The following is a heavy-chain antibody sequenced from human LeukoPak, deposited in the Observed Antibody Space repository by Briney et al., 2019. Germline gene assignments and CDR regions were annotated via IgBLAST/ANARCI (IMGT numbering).Heavy chain of an antibody. D-gene: IGHD2-2*02. Sequence: SVKVSCKASGGTFSSYAISWVRQAPGQGLEWMGGIIPIFGTANYAQKFQGRVTMTRDTSTSTVYMELSSLRSEDTAVYYCARERVPAAIPYNWFDPWGQGTLVTVSS. V-gene: IGHV1-69*05. J-gene: IGHJ5*02. CDR1: GGTFSSYA. CDR3: ARERVPAAIPYNWFDP. CDR2: IIPIFGTA.